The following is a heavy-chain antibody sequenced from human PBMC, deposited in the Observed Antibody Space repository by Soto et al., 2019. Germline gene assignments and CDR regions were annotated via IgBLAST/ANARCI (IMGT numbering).Heavy chain of an antibody. CDR3: ARGGKILLDYYDSSGYESRWFDP. V-gene: IGHV4-31*03. CDR2: IYYSGST. D-gene: IGHD3-22*01. CDR1: GGSISSGGYY. Sequence: SETLSLTCTVSGGSISSGGYYWSWIRQHPGKGLEWIGYIYYSGSTYYNPSLKSRVTISVDTSKNQFSLKLSSVTAADTAVYYCARGGKILLDYYDSSGYESRWFDPWGQGTLVTVSS. J-gene: IGHJ5*02.